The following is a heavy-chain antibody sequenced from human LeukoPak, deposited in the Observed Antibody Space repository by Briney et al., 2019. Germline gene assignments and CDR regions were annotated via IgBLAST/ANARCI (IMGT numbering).Heavy chain of an antibody. V-gene: IGHV3-23*01. D-gene: IGHD3-3*01. J-gene: IGHJ3*02. CDR3: AKGIAFYDFWSGLWAFDI. Sequence: GGSLRLSCAGSGFTFSSHAMSWVRQAPGKGLEWVSTISGSGGRTYYADSVKGRFTISRDNSKNTLYLEMSSLRAEDTAVYYCAKGIAFYDFWSGLWAFDIWGQGTMVTVSS. CDR2: ISGSGGRT. CDR1: GFTFSSHA.